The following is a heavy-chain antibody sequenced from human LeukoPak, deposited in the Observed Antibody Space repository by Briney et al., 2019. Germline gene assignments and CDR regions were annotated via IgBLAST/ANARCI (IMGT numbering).Heavy chain of an antibody. Sequence: GGSLRLSCAASGFPFSNYALHWVRQAPGKGLEWVAVISYDGRNEYYADSVKGRFAISRDNSKNRMYLQMSSLRAEDSAVYYCARRGPNYYYGMDVWGQGTTVTVSS. CDR2: ISYDGRNE. V-gene: IGHV3-30*09. CDR1: GFPFSNYA. J-gene: IGHJ6*02. CDR3: ARRGPNYYYGMDV.